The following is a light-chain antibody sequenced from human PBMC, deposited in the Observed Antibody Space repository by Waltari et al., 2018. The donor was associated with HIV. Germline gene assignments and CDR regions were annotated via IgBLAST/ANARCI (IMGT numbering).Light chain of an antibody. Sequence: IVLTPSPDSLVVSLGQRATINGQSSHRVFYSSKNKNYLAWYQQKPGQPPKVLIYWASTRESGVPDRFSGSGSGTDFTLTISSLQAEDVAVYYCQQYYTLPSLTFGGGTKVEIK. J-gene: IGKJ4*01. CDR2: WAS. V-gene: IGKV4-1*01. CDR1: HRVFYSSKNKNY. CDR3: QQYYTLPSLT.